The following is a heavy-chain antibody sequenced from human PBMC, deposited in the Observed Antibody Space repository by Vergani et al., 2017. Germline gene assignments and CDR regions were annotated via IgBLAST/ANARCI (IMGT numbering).Heavy chain of an antibody. CDR2: IIPILGIA. CDR3: ARDLGYCSGGSCYSATFDY. J-gene: IGHJ4*02. V-gene: IGHV1-69*08. D-gene: IGHD2-15*01. Sequence: QVQLVQSGAEVKKPGSSVKVSCKASGGTFSSYTISWVRQAPGQGLEWMGRIIPILGIANYAQKFQGRVTITADKSTSTAYMELSSLRSEDTAVYYCARDLGYCSGGSCYSATFDYWGQGTLVTVSS. CDR1: GGTFSSYT.